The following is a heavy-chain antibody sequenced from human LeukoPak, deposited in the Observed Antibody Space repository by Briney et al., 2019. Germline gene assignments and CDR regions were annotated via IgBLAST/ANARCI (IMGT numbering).Heavy chain of an antibody. Sequence: GGSLRLSCAASGFTFSSYAMSWVRQAPGKGLEWVSAISGSGGSTYYAGSVKGRFTISRDNSKNTLYLQMNSLRAEDTAVYYCAKEGMVRGVIITPKLDYWGQGTLVTVSS. V-gene: IGHV3-23*01. CDR1: GFTFSSYA. J-gene: IGHJ4*02. CDR3: AKEGMVRGVIITPKLDY. CDR2: ISGSGGST. D-gene: IGHD3-10*01.